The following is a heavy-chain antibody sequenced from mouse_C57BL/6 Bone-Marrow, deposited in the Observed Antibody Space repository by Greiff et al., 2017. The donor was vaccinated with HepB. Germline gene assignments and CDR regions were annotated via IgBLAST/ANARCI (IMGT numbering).Heavy chain of an antibody. D-gene: IGHD2-4*01. V-gene: IGHV2-5*01. CDR1: GFSLTSYG. CDR2: IWRGGST. CDR3: AHYDYGVYYAMDY. J-gene: IGHJ4*01. Sequence: VNVVESGPGLVQPSQSLSITCTVSGFSLTSYGVHWVRQSPGKGLEWLGVIWRGGSTDYNAAFMSRLSITKDNSKSQVFFKMNSLQADDTAIYYCAHYDYGVYYAMDYWGQGTSVTVSS.